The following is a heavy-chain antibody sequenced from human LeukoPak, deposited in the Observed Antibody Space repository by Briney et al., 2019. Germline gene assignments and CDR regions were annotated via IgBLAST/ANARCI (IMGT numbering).Heavy chain of an antibody. CDR1: GFTFSSYA. D-gene: IGHD3-9*01. Sequence: GGSLRLSCAASGFTFSSYAMSWVRQAPGKGLEWVSAISGSGGSTYYADSVKGRFTISRDNSKNTLYLQMNSLRAEDTAVYYCAGGDILTGYYKGLSLDYWGQGTLVTVSS. J-gene: IGHJ4*02. CDR2: ISGSGGST. V-gene: IGHV3-23*01. CDR3: AGGDILTGYYKGLSLDY.